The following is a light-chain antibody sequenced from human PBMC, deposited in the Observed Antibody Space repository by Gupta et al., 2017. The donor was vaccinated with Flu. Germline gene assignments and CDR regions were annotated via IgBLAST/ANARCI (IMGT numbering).Light chain of an antibody. V-gene: IGLV3-1*01. CDR3: QAWDGSTVV. Sequence: SYELAQPPSVSVSPGQTASVTCSGDKLGDKFVSWYQQKPGQSPVVVIYDDNRRPSGIPERLSGSNSGNTATLTISGTLAVDEADYFCQAWDGSTVVFGGGTKLTVL. CDR2: DDN. J-gene: IGLJ2*01. CDR1: KLGDKF.